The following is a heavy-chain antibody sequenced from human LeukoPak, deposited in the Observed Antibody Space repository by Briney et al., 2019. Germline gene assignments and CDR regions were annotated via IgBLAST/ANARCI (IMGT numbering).Heavy chain of an antibody. CDR1: GGSISSYY. D-gene: IGHD3-22*01. Sequence: SETLSLTCTVSGGSISSYYWSWIRQPPRKGLEWIGYIYYSGSTNYNPSLKGRVTISVDTSKNQFSLKLSSVTAADTAVYYCARGAIDDSSGYVDYWGQGTLVTVSS. J-gene: IGHJ4*02. CDR3: ARGAIDDSSGYVDY. V-gene: IGHV4-59*01. CDR2: IYYSGST.